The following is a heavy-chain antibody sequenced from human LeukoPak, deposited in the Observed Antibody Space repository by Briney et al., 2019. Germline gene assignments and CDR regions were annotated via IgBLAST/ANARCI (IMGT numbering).Heavy chain of an antibody. V-gene: IGHV4-34*01. CDR3: ARGPRPFGSGKYFDY. CDR1: GGSFSGYY. CDR2: INHSGST. Sequence: SETLSLTCAVYGGSFSGYYWSWIRQPPGKGLEWIGEINHSGSTNYNPSLKGRVTISVDTSKNQFSLKLSSVTAADTAVYYCARGPRPFGSGKYFDYWGQGTLVTVSS. J-gene: IGHJ4*02. D-gene: IGHD3-10*01.